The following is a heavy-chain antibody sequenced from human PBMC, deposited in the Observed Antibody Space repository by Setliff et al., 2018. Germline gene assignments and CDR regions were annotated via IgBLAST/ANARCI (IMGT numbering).Heavy chain of an antibody. J-gene: IGHJ4*02. Sequence: SETLSLTCTVSGGSIINSYYWSWIRQPAGKGLEWIGRIYVTESTKYNPSLKSRVTLSIDTSKNQFSLKLSSVTAADAALYYCAASRAYTGAVEEWFLPKTFDFWGQGSPVTAPQ. CDR2: IYVTEST. D-gene: IGHD3-10*01. CDR3: AASRAYTGAVEEWFLPKTFDF. V-gene: IGHV4-4*07. CDR1: GGSIINSYY.